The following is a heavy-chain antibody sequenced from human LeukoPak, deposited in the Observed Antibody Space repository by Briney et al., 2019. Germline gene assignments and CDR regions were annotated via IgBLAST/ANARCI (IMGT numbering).Heavy chain of an antibody. J-gene: IGHJ5*02. V-gene: IGHV3-7*03. CDR2: IKQDGSEK. D-gene: IGHD6-19*01. CDR3: AREGGIAVAGTFWFDP. CDR1: GFTFSSYW. Sequence: PGGSLRLSCAASGFTFSSYWMSWVRQAPGKGLEWVANIKQDGSEKYYVDSVKGRFTISRDNAKNSLYLQMNSLRAEDTAVYYCAREGGIAVAGTFWFDPRGQGTLVTVSS.